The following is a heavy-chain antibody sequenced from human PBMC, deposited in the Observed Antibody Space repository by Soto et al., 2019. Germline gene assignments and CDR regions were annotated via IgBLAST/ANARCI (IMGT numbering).Heavy chain of an antibody. V-gene: IGHV3-23*01. CDR1: GFPFSSYA. Sequence: PGGSLRLSCAASGFPFSSYAMSWVRQAPGKGLEWVSVISGSGGSKYYADSVKGRFTISRDNSKNTLYLQMNSLRSEDTAVYYCAKDREVYGDYTYRPTPNWFDPWGQGTLVTVSS. J-gene: IGHJ5*02. CDR3: AKDREVYGDYTYRPTPNWFDP. D-gene: IGHD4-17*01. CDR2: ISGSGGSK.